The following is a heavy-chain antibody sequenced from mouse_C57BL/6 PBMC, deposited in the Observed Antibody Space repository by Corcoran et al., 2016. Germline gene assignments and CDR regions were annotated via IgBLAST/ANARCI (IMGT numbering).Heavy chain of an antibody. CDR1: GYTFTDYY. J-gene: IGHJ4*01. D-gene: IGHD1-1*01. Sequence: EGQLQQSGPELVKPGASVNISCKASGYTFTDYYMNWVKQSHGKSLEWIGDINPNNGGTSYNQKFKGKATLTVDKSSSTAYMELRSLTSEDSAVYYCASPGSDAMDYWGQGTSVPVSS. V-gene: IGHV1-26*01. CDR3: ASPGSDAMDY. CDR2: INPNNGGT.